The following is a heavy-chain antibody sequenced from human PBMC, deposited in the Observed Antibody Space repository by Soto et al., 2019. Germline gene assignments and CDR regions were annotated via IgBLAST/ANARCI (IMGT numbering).Heavy chain of an antibody. CDR1: GDSIRSSSY. V-gene: IGHV4-39*01. J-gene: IGHJ6*02. CDR3: RRSIRYSTDV. Sequence: SETLSLTCTVSGDSIRSSSYWGWIRQPPGKGLEWIGSIYSTGNTYYNPSLNSQVTISVDTSKNQFSLNVISVTAADTAVYYFRRSIRYSTDVWGQGTTVT. CDR2: IYSTGNT. D-gene: IGHD2-21*01.